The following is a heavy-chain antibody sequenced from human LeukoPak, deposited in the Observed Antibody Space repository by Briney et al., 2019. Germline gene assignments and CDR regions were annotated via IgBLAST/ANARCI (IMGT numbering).Heavy chain of an antibody. V-gene: IGHV1-46*01. Sequence: ASVKVSCKASGYTFTGYYMHWVRQAPGQGLEWMGIINPSGGSTSYAQKFQGRVTMTRNTSISTAYMELSSLRSEDTAVYYCARGGGDAFDIWGQGTMVTVSS. J-gene: IGHJ3*02. CDR3: ARGGGDAFDI. CDR1: GYTFTGYY. D-gene: IGHD6-25*01. CDR2: INPSGGST.